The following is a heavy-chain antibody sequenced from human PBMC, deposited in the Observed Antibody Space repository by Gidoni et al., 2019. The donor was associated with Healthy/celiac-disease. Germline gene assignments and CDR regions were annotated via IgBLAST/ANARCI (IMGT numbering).Heavy chain of an antibody. Sequence: QVQLQASVPGLVTPSETLSLTCTVSGGSISSYYWSWIRQPPGKGLEWIGYIYYSGSTNYNPSLKSRVTISVDTSKNQFSLKLSSVTAADTAVYYCARFYDFWSGGHFDYWGQGTLVTVSS. CDR2: IYYSGST. CDR3: ARFYDFWSGGHFDY. CDR1: GGSISSYY. V-gene: IGHV4-59*08. J-gene: IGHJ4*02. D-gene: IGHD3-3*01.